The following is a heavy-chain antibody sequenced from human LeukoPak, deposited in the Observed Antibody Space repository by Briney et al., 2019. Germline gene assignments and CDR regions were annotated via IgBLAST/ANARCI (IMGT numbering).Heavy chain of an antibody. J-gene: IGHJ4*02. CDR2: IYYSGNT. V-gene: IGHV4-59*01. Sequence: SETLSLTCSVSSDSISGYYWSWLRQPPGKGLEWIGYIYYSGNTYYDPSLKSRVTISLDTSKNQFSLKMNSMTAADTAVYYCARERAAGNPSYFDYWGQGSLVTVSS. D-gene: IGHD6-13*01. CDR1: SDSISGYY. CDR3: ARERAAGNPSYFDY.